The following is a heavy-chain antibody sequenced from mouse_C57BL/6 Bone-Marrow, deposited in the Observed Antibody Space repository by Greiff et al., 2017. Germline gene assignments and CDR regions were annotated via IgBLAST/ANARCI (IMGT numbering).Heavy chain of an antibody. Sequence: EVQLQQSGAELVRPGASVKLSCTASGFNIKDDYMHWVKQRPEQGLEWIGWIDPENGDTEYASKFQGKATITADTSSNTAYLQLSSLTSEDTAVYYCTSPYWDLYWGQGTAVTVSS. CDR1: GFNIKDDY. D-gene: IGHD4-1*01. CDR2: IDPENGDT. J-gene: IGHJ4*01. V-gene: IGHV14-4*01. CDR3: TSPYWDLY.